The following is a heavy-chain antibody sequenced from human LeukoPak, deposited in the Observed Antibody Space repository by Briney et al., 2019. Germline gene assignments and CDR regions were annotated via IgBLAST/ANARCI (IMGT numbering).Heavy chain of an antibody. D-gene: IGHD3/OR15-3a*01. CDR3: ARDQYDTWSRRGNFDS. Sequence: GGSLRLSCAASGFTFSSYGMHWVRQAPGKGLEWVAVISYDGSNKYYADSVKGRFTISRDNSKNTLYLQMNSLRAEDTAVFYCARDQYDTWSRRGNFDSWGQGTLVIVSS. J-gene: IGHJ4*02. V-gene: IGHV3-30*03. CDR2: ISYDGSNK. CDR1: GFTFSSYG.